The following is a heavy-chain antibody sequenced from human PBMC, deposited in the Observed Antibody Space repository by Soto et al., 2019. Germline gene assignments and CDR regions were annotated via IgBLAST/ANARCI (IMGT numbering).Heavy chain of an antibody. J-gene: IGHJ5*02. CDR1: GYTFTSYG. CDR2: MNPNSGNT. V-gene: IGHV1-8*02. CDR3: ARDYYDFWSGYPSWFDP. Sequence: GASVKVSCKASGYTFTSYGISWVRQAPGQGLEWMGWMNPNSGNTGYAQKFQGRVTMTRNTSISTAYMELRSLRSDDTAVYYCARDYYDFWSGYPSWFDPWGQGTLVTVSS. D-gene: IGHD3-3*01.